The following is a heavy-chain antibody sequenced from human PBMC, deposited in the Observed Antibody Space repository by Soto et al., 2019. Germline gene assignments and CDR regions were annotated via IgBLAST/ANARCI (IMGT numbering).Heavy chain of an antibody. CDR2: IVPMNGSP. CDR3: ARELYSCGAECPYYMDY. CDR1: GGMFYSSA. V-gene: IGHV1-69*13. Sequence: SVKVYCKASGGMFYSSAINWVRQAPGQGLEWMGGIVPMNGSPKYAQEFLGRVTISADASATTAYMDLSGLKSEDTAVYYCARELYSCGAECPYYMDYWGQGTPVTVSS. J-gene: IGHJ4*02. D-gene: IGHD2-21*01.